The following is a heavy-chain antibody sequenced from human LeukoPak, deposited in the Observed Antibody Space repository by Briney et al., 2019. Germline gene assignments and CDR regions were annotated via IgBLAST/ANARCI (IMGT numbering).Heavy chain of an antibody. V-gene: IGHV1-69*05. CDR3: ARTGLSSPQGWVDY. J-gene: IGHJ4*02. Sequence: SVKVSCKASGGTFSSYAIRWVRQAPGQGLERMGRIIPIFGTANYAQKFQGRVTITTDESTSTAYMELSSLRSEDTAVYYCARTGLSSPQGWVDYWGQGTLVTVSS. CDR1: GGTFSSYA. D-gene: IGHD2-2*01. CDR2: IIPIFGTA.